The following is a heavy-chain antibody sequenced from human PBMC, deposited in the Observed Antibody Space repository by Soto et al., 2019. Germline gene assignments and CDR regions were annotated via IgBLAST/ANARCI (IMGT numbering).Heavy chain of an antibody. CDR3: AKDPNYDFWSGYSGSGWFDP. CDR1: GFTFSSYS. D-gene: IGHD3-3*01. J-gene: IGHJ5*02. CDR2: ISGSSSNM. Sequence: GGSLRLSCAASGFTFSSYSMNWVRQTPGKGLEWVSSISGSSSNMYYADSVKGRFTISRDNAKNSLYLQMNSLRAEDTAVYYCAKDPNYDFWSGYSGSGWFDPWGKGTLVTVSS. V-gene: IGHV3-21*01.